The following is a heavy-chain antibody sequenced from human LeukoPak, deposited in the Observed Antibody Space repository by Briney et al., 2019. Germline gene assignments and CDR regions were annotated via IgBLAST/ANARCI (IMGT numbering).Heavy chain of an antibody. CDR1: GGSISSYY. D-gene: IGHD3-10*01. Sequence: SETLSLTCTIPGGSISSYYWSWIRQPPGKGLEWIGSIYHSGSTYYNPSLKSRVTISVDTSKNQFSLKLSSVTAADTAVYYCARTRYYYNSRSYGAPYYFDYWGQGTLVTVSS. CDR2: IYHSGST. CDR3: ARTRYYYNSRSYGAPYYFDY. J-gene: IGHJ4*02. V-gene: IGHV4-59*08.